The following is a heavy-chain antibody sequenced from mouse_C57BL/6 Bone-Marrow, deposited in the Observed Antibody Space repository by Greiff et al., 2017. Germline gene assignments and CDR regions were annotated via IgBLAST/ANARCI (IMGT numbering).Heavy chain of an antibody. D-gene: IGHD2-4*01. J-gene: IGHJ4*01. CDR1: GYTFTSYW. CDR2: IDPSDSYT. Sequence: QVQLQQPGAELVMPGASVKLSCKASGYTFTSYWMHWVKQRPGQGLEWIGEIDPSDSYTNYNQTFKGKSTLTVDKSSSTAYMQLSSLTSEDSAVYYWASSGDYGDYYAMDYWGQGTSVTVSS. V-gene: IGHV1-69*01. CDR3: ASSGDYGDYYAMDY.